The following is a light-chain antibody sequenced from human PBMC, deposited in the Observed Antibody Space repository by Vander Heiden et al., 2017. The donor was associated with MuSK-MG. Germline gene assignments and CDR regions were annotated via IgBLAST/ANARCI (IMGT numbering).Light chain of an antibody. Sequence: DTQLTQSPSFLSASVGDRVAITCLASQSLHSYVSGYQYNPRKDPKLLNYAASTVKSGVPSTFSGSGAGTEFPLTISRLQPEDAATYCRQQINSYPRTFGQGTKLEIK. CDR2: AAS. V-gene: IGKV1-9*01. CDR1: QSLHSY. CDR3: QQINSYPRT. J-gene: IGKJ2*01.